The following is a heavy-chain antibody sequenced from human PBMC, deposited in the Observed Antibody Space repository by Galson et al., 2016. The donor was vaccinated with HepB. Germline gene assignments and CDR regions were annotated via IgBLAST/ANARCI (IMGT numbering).Heavy chain of an antibody. V-gene: IGHV3-48*02. CDR3: ARDASPYSSSWYYFDY. CDR2: ISSSSSTI. D-gene: IGHD6-13*01. J-gene: IGHJ4*02. Sequence: SLRLSCAASGFTFSSYSMNWVRQAPGKGLGWVSYISSSSSTIYYADSVKGRFTISRDNAKNSLYLQMNSLRDEDTAVYYCARDASPYSSSWYYFDYWGQGTLVTVSS. CDR1: GFTFSSYS.